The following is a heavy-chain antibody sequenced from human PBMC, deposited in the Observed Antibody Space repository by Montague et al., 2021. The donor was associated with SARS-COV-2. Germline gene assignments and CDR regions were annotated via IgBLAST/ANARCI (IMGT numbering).Heavy chain of an antibody. CDR3: AHRRGLLLSDAFDI. Sequence: PAPVKPTQTLTLTCTFSGFSLSTSGVGVGWIRQPPGKALEWLALIYWDDDKRYSPSLKSRLTITKDTSKNQVVLTMTIMDPVDSATYYCAHRRGLLLSDAFDIWGQGTMVTVSS. CDR2: IYWDDDK. V-gene: IGHV2-5*02. D-gene: IGHD1-26*01. CDR1: GFSLSTSGVG. J-gene: IGHJ3*02.